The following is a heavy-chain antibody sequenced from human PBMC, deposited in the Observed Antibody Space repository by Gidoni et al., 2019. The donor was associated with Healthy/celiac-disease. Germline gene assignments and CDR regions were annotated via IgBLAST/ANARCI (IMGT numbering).Heavy chain of an antibody. CDR1: GFTFSSYG. CDR2: IWYDGSNK. CDR3: AKGGPSNWFDP. J-gene: IGHJ5*02. Sequence: QVQLVESGGGVVQPGRSLRLSCAASGFTFSSYGMHWVRQAPGKGLEWVAVIWYDGSNKYYADSVKGRFTISRDNSKNTLYLQMNSLRAEDTAVYYCAKGGPSNWFDPWGQGTLVTVSS. V-gene: IGHV3-33*06.